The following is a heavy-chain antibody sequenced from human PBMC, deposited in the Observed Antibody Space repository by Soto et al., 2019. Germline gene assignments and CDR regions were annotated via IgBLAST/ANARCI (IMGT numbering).Heavy chain of an antibody. Sequence: QVPLVESGGGVVQPGRSLRLSCAASGFTFSSYAMYWVRQAPGKGLEWVAVISYDGNNKYYADSVKGRFTISRDNSKNTLYLQMNSLRAEDTAVYYCARAGCDGGSCYTLVGLRYGMDVWGQGTTGTVSS. CDR3: ARAGCDGGSCYTLVGLRYGMDV. J-gene: IGHJ6*02. V-gene: IGHV3-30-3*01. CDR2: ISYDGNNK. CDR1: GFTFSSYA. D-gene: IGHD2-15*01.